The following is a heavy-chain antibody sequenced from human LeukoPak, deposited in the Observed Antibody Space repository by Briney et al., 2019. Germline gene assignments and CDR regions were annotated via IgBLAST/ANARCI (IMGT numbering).Heavy chain of an antibody. CDR1: GYTFTSYD. Sequence: ASVKVSCKASGYTFTSYDINWVRQATGQGPEWMGWMSPKSGNTGYAQKFQGRVSMTRNTSISTVYMELSSLRSEDTAVYYCARDPCHGALDYWGQGALVTVSS. V-gene: IGHV1-8*01. J-gene: IGHJ4*02. CDR3: ARDPCHGALDY. CDR2: MSPKSGNT. D-gene: IGHD2-2*01.